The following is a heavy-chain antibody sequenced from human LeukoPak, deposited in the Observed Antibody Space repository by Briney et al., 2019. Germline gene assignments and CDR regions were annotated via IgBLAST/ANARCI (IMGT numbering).Heavy chain of an antibody. CDR1: GFTFSSYA. V-gene: IGHV3-21*01. Sequence: GGSLRLSCAASGFTFSSYAITWVRQAPGKGLEWVSSISSSKTYIYYADSVKGRFTISRDNAKNSLYLHMNSLRAEDTAVYYCARDLSSGDGDYWGQGTLVTVSS. D-gene: IGHD2-21*01. J-gene: IGHJ4*02. CDR3: ARDLSSGDGDY. CDR2: ISSSKTYI.